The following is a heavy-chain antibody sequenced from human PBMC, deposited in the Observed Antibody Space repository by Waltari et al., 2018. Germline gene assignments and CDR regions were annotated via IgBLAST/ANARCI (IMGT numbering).Heavy chain of an antibody. J-gene: IGHJ4*02. CDR3: ARTRGQWLLDY. D-gene: IGHD6-19*01. V-gene: IGHV4-59*08. CDR1: GGSISSYY. CDR2: IYYSGST. Sequence: QVQLQESGPGLVKPSETLSLTCTVSGGSISSYYWSWIRQPPGKGLEWIGYIYYSGSTYYNPSLKSRVTISVDTSKNQFSLKLSSVTAADTAVYYCARTRGQWLLDYWGQGTLVTVSS.